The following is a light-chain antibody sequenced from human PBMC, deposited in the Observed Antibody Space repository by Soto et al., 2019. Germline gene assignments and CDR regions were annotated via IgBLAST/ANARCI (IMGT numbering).Light chain of an antibody. V-gene: IGLV2-14*03. CDR2: DVT. CDR1: SSDVGGYNY. J-gene: IGLJ1*01. Sequence: QSALTQPASVSGSPGQSIAISCTGTSSDVGGYNYVSWYQQHPGKAPKPMIYDVTTRPSGVSNRFSGSKSGNTAALTISGLQAEDEADYYCSSYTSDTTGVFGTGTKVTV. CDR3: SSYTSDTTGV.